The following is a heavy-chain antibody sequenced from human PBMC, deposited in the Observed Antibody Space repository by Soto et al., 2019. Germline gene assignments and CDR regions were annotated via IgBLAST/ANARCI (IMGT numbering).Heavy chain of an antibody. Sequence: GASVKVSCKASGYSFSTYDIRWLRQAPGQGPEWMGRISPKNGNTNYAQNFQDRVTMTADTSSSTADMELRGLRSDDTAKYYWAASYDSGFDPWGQGTLVTVSS. CDR3: AASYDSGFDP. CDR2: ISPKNGNT. J-gene: IGHJ5*02. CDR1: GYSFSTYD. D-gene: IGHD3-3*01. V-gene: IGHV1-18*04.